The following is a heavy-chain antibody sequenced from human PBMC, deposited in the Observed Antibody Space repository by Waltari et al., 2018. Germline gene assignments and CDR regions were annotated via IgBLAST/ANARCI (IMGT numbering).Heavy chain of an antibody. D-gene: IGHD2-15*01. V-gene: IGHV1-69*19. Sequence: QVQLVQSGAEVKKPGSSVKVSCKASGGTFSSYAISWVRQAPGQGLEWMGGVIPIFGTSNYSQKFQGRVTITADESTSTAYMELSSLRSEDTAVYFWAREDCSGGSCYPDYWGQGTLVTGSS. J-gene: IGHJ4*02. CDR1: GGTFSSYA. CDR3: AREDCSGGSCYPDY. CDR2: VIPIFGTS.